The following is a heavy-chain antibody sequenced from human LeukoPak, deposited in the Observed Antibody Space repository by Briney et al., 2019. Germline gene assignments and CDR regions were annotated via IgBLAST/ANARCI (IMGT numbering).Heavy chain of an antibody. CDR1: GYTFTSYG. CDR3: ASQAYIVVGRGNDAFDI. Sequence: ASVTVSCKASGYTFTSYGISWVRQAPGQGLEWMGWISAYNGNTNYAQKLQGRVTMTTDTSTSTAYMELRSLRSDDTAVYYCASQAYIVVGRGNDAFDIWGQGTMVTVSS. D-gene: IGHD2-2*01. J-gene: IGHJ3*02. V-gene: IGHV1-18*01. CDR2: ISAYNGNT.